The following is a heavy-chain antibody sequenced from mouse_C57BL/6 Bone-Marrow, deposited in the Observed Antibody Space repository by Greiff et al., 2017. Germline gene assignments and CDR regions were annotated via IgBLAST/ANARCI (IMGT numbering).Heavy chain of an antibody. J-gene: IGHJ3*01. CDR2: IDPENGDT. Sequence: EVQLQQSGAELVRPGASVKLSCTASGFNIKDDYMHWVKQRPEQGLEWIGWIDPENGDTAYASKFQGKATITADTSSNTAYLQLSSLTSEDTAVYYCTDYYGSSGAYWGQGTLVTVSA. V-gene: IGHV14-4*01. D-gene: IGHD1-1*01. CDR3: TDYYGSSGAY. CDR1: GFNIKDDY.